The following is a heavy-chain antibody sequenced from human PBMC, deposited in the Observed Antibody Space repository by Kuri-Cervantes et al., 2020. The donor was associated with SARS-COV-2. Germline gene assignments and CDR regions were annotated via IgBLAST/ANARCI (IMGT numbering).Heavy chain of an antibody. D-gene: IGHD3-22*01. J-gene: IGHJ4*02. CDR1: GYTFTSYS. V-gene: IGHV1-18*01. CDR3: ARAPPSDYYDSSGYYRDNYYFDY. CDR2: ISAYNGNT. Sequence: ASVKVSCKASGYTFTSYSISWVRQAPGQGLEWMGWISAYNGNTNYAQKLQGRVTMTTDTSTSTAYMELRSLRSDDTAVYYCARAPPSDYYDSSGYYRDNYYFDYWAQGTLAT.